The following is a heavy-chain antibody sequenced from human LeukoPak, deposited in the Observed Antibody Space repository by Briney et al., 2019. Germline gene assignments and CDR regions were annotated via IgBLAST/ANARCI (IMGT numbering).Heavy chain of an antibody. CDR1: GYTFTSYG. D-gene: IGHD2-2*01. J-gene: IGHJ6*02. CDR3: ARDPPLDYCSSTSCYDYYYGMDV. Sequence: GASVKVSCKASGYTFTSYGISWVRQAPGQGLEWMGGIIPIFGTANYAQKFQGRVTITADESTSTAYMELSSLRSEDTAVYYCARDPPLDYCSSTSCYDYYYGMDVWGQGTTVTVSS. V-gene: IGHV1-69*13. CDR2: IIPIFGTA.